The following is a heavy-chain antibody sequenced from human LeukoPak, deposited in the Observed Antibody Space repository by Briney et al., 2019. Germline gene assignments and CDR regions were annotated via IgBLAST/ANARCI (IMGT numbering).Heavy chain of an antibody. J-gene: IGHJ4*02. CDR3: ARHSRVGSTWTHFDY. CDR2: IYPGDSDT. CDR1: GYNFSTYW. Sequence: GGSLQISCKGSGYNFSTYWIGWVRQVPGKGLEWMGIIYPGDSDTRSSPSFQGQVTISADKSISTAYLQWSSLKASDTAMYYCARHSRVGSTWTHFDYWGRGTLVTVSS. D-gene: IGHD3/OR15-3a*01. V-gene: IGHV5-51*01.